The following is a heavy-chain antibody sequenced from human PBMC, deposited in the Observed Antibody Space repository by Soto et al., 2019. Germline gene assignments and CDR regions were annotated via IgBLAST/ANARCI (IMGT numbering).Heavy chain of an antibody. CDR2: ISYDGSDK. CDR1: GFTFSSYG. CDR3: AKGYGYFDD. V-gene: IGHV3-30*18. J-gene: IGHJ4*02. D-gene: IGHD5-18*01. Sequence: QVQLVESGGGVVQPGRSLRLSCAASGFTFSSYGMHWVRQAPGKGLEWVAVISYDGSDKYYADSVKGRFTISRENSKNTVYLQMNSLRAEDTAVYYCAKGYGYFDDWGQGTLVTVSS.